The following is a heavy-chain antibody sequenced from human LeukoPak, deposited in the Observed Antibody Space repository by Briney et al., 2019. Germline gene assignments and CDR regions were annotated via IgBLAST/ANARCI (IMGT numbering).Heavy chain of an antibody. CDR2: IYYSGST. D-gene: IGHD2-15*01. J-gene: IGHJ3*02. CDR3: ARSPLLLGAFDI. V-gene: IGHV4-31*11. Sequence: SETLSLTCAVYGGSFSGYYWSWIRQHPGKGLEWIGYIYYSGSTYYNPSLKSRVTISVDTSKNQFSLKLSSVTAADTAVYYCARSPLLLGAFDIWGQGTMVTVSS. CDR1: GGSFSGYY.